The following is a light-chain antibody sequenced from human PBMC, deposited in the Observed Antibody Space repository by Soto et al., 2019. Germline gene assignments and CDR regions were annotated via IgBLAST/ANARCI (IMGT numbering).Light chain of an antibody. CDR1: QSISSW. J-gene: IGKJ1*01. CDR3: QQYNSA. V-gene: IGKV1-5*03. CDR2: KAS. Sequence: DIQMTHSPSTLSASVGDRVTITCRASQSISSWLAWYQQKPGKAPKLLIYKASSLESGVPSRFSGSGSGTEFTLTISSLQPDDFATYYCQQYNSALGQGTKVDIK.